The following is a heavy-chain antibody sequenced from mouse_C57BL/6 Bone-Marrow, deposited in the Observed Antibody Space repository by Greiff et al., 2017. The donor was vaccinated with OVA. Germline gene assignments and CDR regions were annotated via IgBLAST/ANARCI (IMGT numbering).Heavy chain of an antibody. CDR1: GSTFSDYY. D-gene: IGHD3-3*01. CDR2: INYDGSST. Sequence: EVKLVESEGGLVQPGSSMKLSCTASGSTFSDYYMAWVRQVPEKGLEWVANINYDGSSTYYLDSLKSRFIISRDNAKNILYLQMSSLKSEDTATYYCARERDRQGMDYWGQGTSVTVSS. V-gene: IGHV5-16*01. J-gene: IGHJ4*01. CDR3: ARERDRQGMDY.